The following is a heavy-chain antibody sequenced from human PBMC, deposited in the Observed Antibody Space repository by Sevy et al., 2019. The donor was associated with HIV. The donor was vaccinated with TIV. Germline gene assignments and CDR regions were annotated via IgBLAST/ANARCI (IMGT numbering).Heavy chain of an antibody. CDR1: GYSLTELS. V-gene: IGHV1-24*01. J-gene: IGHJ4*02. CDR3: ATDPLITMLGRFDY. Sequence: ASVKVSCKVYGYSLTELSMHWVRQAPGKGLEWMGGFDPEDGETIYAQKFQGRVTMTEDTSTDTAYMELSSLRSEDTTVYYCATDPLITMLGRFDYWGQGTLVTVSS. D-gene: IGHD3-10*02. CDR2: FDPEDGET.